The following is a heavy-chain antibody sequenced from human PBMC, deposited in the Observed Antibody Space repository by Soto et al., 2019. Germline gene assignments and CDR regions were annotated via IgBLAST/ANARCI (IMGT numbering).Heavy chain of an antibody. V-gene: IGHV4-4*02. CDR3: PILSISVAGTWFDP. CDR1: GGSLSSSKW. CDR2: IYHSGST. D-gene: IGHD6-19*01. J-gene: IGHJ5*02. Sequence: SETLSLTCAVPGGSLSSSKWWSWVRQPPGKGLQCMGEIYHSGSTNYNPPLQRRVTISVDKSKNQCPLKLPCVTAADTAVYYCPILSISVAGTWFDPWGQGTLVTVSS.